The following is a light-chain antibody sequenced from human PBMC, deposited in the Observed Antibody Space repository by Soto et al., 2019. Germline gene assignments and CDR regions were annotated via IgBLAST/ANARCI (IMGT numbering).Light chain of an antibody. CDR2: DAS. Sequence: DIQMTQSPSTLSASVGDRVTITCRASQSISSWLAWYQQKPGKATKLLIYDASSLESGVPSRFSGSGSGTEFTLTISSLQPDEFATYYCQQYNSYPLTFGQGTKVEIK. J-gene: IGKJ1*01. V-gene: IGKV1-5*01. CDR1: QSISSW. CDR3: QQYNSYPLT.